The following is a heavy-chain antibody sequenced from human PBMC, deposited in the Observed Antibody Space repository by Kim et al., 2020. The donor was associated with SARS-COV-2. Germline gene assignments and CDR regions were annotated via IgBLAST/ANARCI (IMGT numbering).Heavy chain of an antibody. CDR2: ISSSSRTI. V-gene: IGHV3-48*04. J-gene: IGHJ6*02. Sequence: GGSLRLSCAASGFTFGSYSMNWVRQAPGKGLEWVSYISSSSRTIYYADSVKGRFTISRDNAKNSLYLQMNSLRAEDTAVYYCAREWEREMIVVVTHIDGYYYGMDVWVQGTTVTVAS. CDR3: AREWEREMIVVVTHIDGYYYGMDV. D-gene: IGHD3-22*01. CDR1: GFTFGSYS.